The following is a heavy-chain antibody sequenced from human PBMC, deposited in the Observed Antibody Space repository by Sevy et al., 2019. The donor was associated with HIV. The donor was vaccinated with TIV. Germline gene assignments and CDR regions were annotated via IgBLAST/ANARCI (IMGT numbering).Heavy chain of an antibody. J-gene: IGHJ4*02. V-gene: IGHV3-30*04. Sequence: GGSLRLSCVASGFTFPIYSVLWVRQAPGKGLEWLTLISYDGNYKYYADSVKGRFTISRDNSNNILYLQMSGLRVEDTALYYCARVAVEYCTNDCSDRFDHWGLGTLVTVSS. CDR2: ISYDGNYK. CDR3: ARVAVEYCTNDCSDRFDH. CDR1: GFTFPIYS. D-gene: IGHD2-8*01.